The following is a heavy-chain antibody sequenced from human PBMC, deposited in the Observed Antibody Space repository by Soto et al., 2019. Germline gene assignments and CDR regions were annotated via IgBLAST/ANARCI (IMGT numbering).Heavy chain of an antibody. V-gene: IGHV4-61*03. CDR2: IYYSGST. D-gene: IGHD3-3*01. CDR1: GGSVSSGSHY. CDR3: ARGTSYDFWSGYVGFDP. Sequence: SETLSLTCTVSGGSVSSGSHYWSWIRQPPGKGLEWIGNIYYSGSTKYNPSLKSRVTISVDRSRNHFSLNLRSVTTADTALYYCARGTSYDFWSGYVGFDPWGQGTLVTVS. J-gene: IGHJ5*02.